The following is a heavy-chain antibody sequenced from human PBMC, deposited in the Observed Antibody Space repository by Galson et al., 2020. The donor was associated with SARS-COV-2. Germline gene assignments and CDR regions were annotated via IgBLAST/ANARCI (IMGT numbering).Heavy chain of an antibody. V-gene: IGHV4-39*01. D-gene: IGHD2-15*01. CDR3: ASRGEVVAWVY. J-gene: IGHJ4*02. CDR2: IYYRGST. Sequence: SQTLSLTCTVSGGSISSRSYYWGRIRQPPGKGLEWIGTIYYRGSTAYNPSLNSRVTISVDTSKNQFSLMLRSVTAADTAVYYCASRGEVVAWVYLGQGTLVTVSS. CDR1: GGSISSRSYY.